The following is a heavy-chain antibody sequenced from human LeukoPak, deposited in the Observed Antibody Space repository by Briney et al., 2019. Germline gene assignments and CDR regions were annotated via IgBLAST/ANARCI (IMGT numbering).Heavy chain of an antibody. Sequence: GGSLRLSCAASGFAFSTYAMTWVRQAPGKGLEWVSAISGNGGATYYADSVKGRFTISRDNSNNTLYLQMNSLRAEDTAIYYCAKDRGNFYGSGSYFPPGGDYWGQGTLVTVS. J-gene: IGHJ4*02. CDR3: AKDRGNFYGSGSYFPPGGDY. CDR1: GFAFSTYA. D-gene: IGHD3-10*01. V-gene: IGHV3-23*01. CDR2: ISGNGGAT.